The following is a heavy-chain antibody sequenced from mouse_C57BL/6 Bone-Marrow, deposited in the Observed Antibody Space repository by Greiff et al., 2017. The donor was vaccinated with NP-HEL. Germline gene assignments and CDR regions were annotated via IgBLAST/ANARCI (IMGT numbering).Heavy chain of an antibody. D-gene: IGHD2-2*01. CDR2: INPNNGGT. CDR1: GYTFTDYN. CDR3: ARLNGDDEYAY. Sequence: EVKVVESGPELVKPGASVKIPCKASGYTFTDYNMDWVQQSHGKSLEWIGDINPNNGGTIYNQKFKGKATLTVDKSSSTAYMELRSLTSEDTAVYYCARLNGDDEYAYWGQGTLVTVSA. V-gene: IGHV1-18*01. J-gene: IGHJ3*01.